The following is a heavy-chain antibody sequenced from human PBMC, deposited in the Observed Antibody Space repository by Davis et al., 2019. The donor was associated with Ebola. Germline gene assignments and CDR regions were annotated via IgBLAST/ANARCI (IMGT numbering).Heavy chain of an antibody. CDR1: GFTFSSYA. CDR2: ISGSGGST. V-gene: IGHV3-23*01. Sequence: GESLKISCAASGFTFSSYAMSWVRQAPGKGLEWVSAISGSGGSTYYADSVKGRFTITRDNSKSTLYLQMNSLRVEDTAVYYCARAVGSAQRAYYDYWGQGTLVTVSS. CDR3: ARAVGSAQRAYYDY. D-gene: IGHD1-26*01. J-gene: IGHJ4*02.